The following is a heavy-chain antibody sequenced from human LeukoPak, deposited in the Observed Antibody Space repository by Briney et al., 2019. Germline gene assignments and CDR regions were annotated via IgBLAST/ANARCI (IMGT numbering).Heavy chain of an antibody. CDR2: ISWDGGST. CDR3: AKDAEATMLLGRAIDY. D-gene: IGHD5-24*01. V-gene: IGHV3-43D*03. Sequence: GGSLRLSCAASGFTFDDYAMHWVRQAPGKGLEWVSLISWDGGSTYYADSVKGRLTISRDNSKNSLYLQMNSLRAEDTALYYCAKDAEATMLLGRAIDYWGQGTLVTVSS. J-gene: IGHJ4*02. CDR1: GFTFDDYA.